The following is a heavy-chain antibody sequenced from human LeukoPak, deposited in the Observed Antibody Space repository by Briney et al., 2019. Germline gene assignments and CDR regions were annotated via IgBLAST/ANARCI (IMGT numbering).Heavy chain of an antibody. CDR3: ATAAQEYFQH. V-gene: IGHV4-30-4*08. Sequence: SETLSLTCTVSGGSISSSSYYWSWIRQPPGKGLEWIGYIYYSGSTYYNPSLKSRVTISVDTSKNQFSLKLSSVTAADTAVYYCATAAQEYFQHWGQGTLVTVSS. D-gene: IGHD2-21*02. CDR1: GGSISSSSYY. J-gene: IGHJ1*01. CDR2: IYYSGST.